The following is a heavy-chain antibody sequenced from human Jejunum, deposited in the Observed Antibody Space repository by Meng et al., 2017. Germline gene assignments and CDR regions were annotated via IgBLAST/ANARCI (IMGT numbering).Heavy chain of an antibody. D-gene: IGHD6-6*01. CDR2: ISNTGSIT. J-gene: IGHJ4*02. CDR1: GFSFSDYF. CDR3: TTVSSSSLGY. Sequence: GASLKISCAASGFSFSDYFMTWIRQAPGKGLEWLSYISNTGSITYHADSVKGRFSISRDNAKNSLYLQMNSLRPEDTAVYYCTTVSSSSLGYWGQGTLVTVSS. V-gene: IGHV3-11*01.